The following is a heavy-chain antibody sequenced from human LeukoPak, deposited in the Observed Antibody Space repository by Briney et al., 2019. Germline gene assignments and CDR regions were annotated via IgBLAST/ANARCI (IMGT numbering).Heavy chain of an antibody. CDR3: ATEQEGRRAAFDY. D-gene: IGHD1/OR15-1a*01. J-gene: IGHJ4*02. CDR2: IWYDGNEK. CDR1: GFTFSTYG. V-gene: IGHV3-30*02. Sequence: GGSLRLSCAASGFTFSTYGMHWVRQAPGKGLEWGAFIWYDGNEKYYADSAKGRFTISRDNSKNTLYLQMNSLRAEDTAIYYCATEQEGRRAAFDYWGQGTLVTVSS.